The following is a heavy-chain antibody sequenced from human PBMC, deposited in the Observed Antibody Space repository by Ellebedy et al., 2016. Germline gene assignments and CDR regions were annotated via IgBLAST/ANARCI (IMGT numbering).Heavy chain of an antibody. J-gene: IGHJ6*02. Sequence: SETLSLTCTVSGGSIGSYYWNWIRQSPGKGLEWIGYIYYTGTTNHNPALKSRVTISVDTSKNQFSLKLRSVTAADTAVYYCARVVTYHYGMDVWGQGTAVTVSS. CDR2: IYYTGTT. CDR1: GGSIGSYY. CDR3: ARVVTYHYGMDV. D-gene: IGHD2-21*02. V-gene: IGHV4-59*01.